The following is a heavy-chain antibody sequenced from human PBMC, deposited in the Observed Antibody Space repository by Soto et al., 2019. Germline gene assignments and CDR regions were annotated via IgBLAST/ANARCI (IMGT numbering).Heavy chain of an antibody. CDR3: ARAGVPGIAAAGTDYYYGMDV. CDR1: GFTFSSYW. J-gene: IGHJ6*02. CDR2: IKQDGSEK. Sequence: SLRLSCAASGFTFSSYWMSWVRQAPGKGLEWVANIKQDGSEKYYVDSVKGRFTISRDNAKNSLYLQMNSLRAEDTAVYYCARAGVPGIAAAGTDYYYGMDVWGQGTTVTVSS. V-gene: IGHV3-7*03. D-gene: IGHD6-13*01.